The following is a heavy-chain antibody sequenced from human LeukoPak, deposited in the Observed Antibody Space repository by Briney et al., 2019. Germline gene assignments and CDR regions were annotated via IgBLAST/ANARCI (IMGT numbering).Heavy chain of an antibody. CDR3: ARVTWEWDMVQGVFFDY. V-gene: IGHV3-48*01. CDR2: ISSSSSTI. Sequence: PGGSLRLSCAASGFTFSSYSMNWVRQAPGKGLEWVSYISSSSSTIYYADSVKGRFTISRDNAKNSLYLQMNSLRAEDTAVYYCARVTWEWDMVQGVFFDYWGQGTLVTVSS. D-gene: IGHD3-10*01. J-gene: IGHJ4*02. CDR1: GFTFSSYS.